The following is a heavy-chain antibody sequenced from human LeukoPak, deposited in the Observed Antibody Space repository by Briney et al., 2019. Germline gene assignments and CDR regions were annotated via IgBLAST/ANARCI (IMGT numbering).Heavy chain of an antibody. V-gene: IGHV3-7*02. Sequence: GGSLRLSCVASGFIFRNYWMSWVRQAPGKGLEWVADINHDGGDKNYVDSVKGRFTISRDNAKSSLYLQMSSLRVEDTAVYYCAITGGPTVTAFDLWGQGILVTVSS. J-gene: IGHJ4*02. D-gene: IGHD4-17*01. CDR3: AITGGPTVTAFDL. CDR2: INHDGGDK. CDR1: GFIFRNYW.